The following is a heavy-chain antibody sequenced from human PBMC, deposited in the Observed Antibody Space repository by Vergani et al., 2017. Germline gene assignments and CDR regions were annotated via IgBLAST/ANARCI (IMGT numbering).Heavy chain of an antibody. CDR2: ISYDGTKQ. CDR3: AKVRGANQLPHY. CDR1: GFTFGGFG. J-gene: IGHJ4*02. Sequence: QVQLVDSGGGVVQPGGSLRLSCAASGFTFGGFGMHWVRQAPGKGLEWVAFISYDGTKQYYADSVKGRFTISRDNSKNTLYLQMNSLRAEDTAVYFCAKVRGANQLPHYWSQGTLVTVSS. D-gene: IGHD2-2*01. V-gene: IGHV3-30*02.